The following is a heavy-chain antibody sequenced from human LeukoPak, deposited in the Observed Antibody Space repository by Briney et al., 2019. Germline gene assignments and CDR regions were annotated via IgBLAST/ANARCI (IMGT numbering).Heavy chain of an antibody. Sequence: GGSLRLSCAASGFTVSSNYMSWVRQAPGKGLEWVSVIYSGGSTYYADSVKGRFTISRDNAKNSLYLQMNSLRAEDTAVYYCARDYVEDIVVVPAVIDAFDIWGQGTMVTVSS. D-gene: IGHD2-2*01. V-gene: IGHV3-53*01. CDR3: ARDYVEDIVVVPAVIDAFDI. CDR2: IYSGGST. J-gene: IGHJ3*02. CDR1: GFTVSSNY.